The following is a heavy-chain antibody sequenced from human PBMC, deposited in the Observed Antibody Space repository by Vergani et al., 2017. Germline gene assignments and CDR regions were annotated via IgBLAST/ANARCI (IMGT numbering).Heavy chain of an antibody. J-gene: IGHJ4*02. D-gene: IGHD3-9*01. V-gene: IGHV1-69*12. CDR3: ARDSWQYYDILTGYFALDY. CDR2: IIPIFGTA. Sequence: QVQLVQSGAEVKKPGSSVKVSCKASGGTFSSYAISWVRQAPGQGLEWMGGIIPIFGTANYAQKFQGRVTITADESTSTAYMELSSLRSEDTAVYYCARDSWQYYDILTGYFALDYWGQGTLVTVSS. CDR1: GGTFSSYA.